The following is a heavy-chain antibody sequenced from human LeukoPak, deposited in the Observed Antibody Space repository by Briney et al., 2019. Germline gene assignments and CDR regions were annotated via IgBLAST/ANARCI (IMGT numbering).Heavy chain of an antibody. CDR2: ISGSGSTI. D-gene: IGHD3-10*01. Sequence: PGGSLRLSCAASGFTFTNFEMNWVRQAPGKGLEWVSYISGSGSTIYYADSVKGRFTISRDNAKNSLYLQMDSLKTEDTGVYFCTRDRGGRWFGELLGFDNWGQGTLLTVSS. CDR1: GFTFTNFE. J-gene: IGHJ4*02. V-gene: IGHV3-48*03. CDR3: TRDRGGRWFGELLGFDN.